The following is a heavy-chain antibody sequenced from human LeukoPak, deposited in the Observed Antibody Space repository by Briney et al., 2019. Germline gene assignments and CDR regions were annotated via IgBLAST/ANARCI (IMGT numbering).Heavy chain of an antibody. D-gene: IGHD3-22*01. Sequence: GRSLRLSCAASGFTFSSYGMHWVRQAPAKGLERVAVIWYDGSNKYYADSVKGRFTISRDNAKNSLYLQMNSLRAEDTAVYYGAKGSIYYDISGYLRSDYWGQGTLVTVSS. CDR3: AKGSIYYDISGYLRSDY. V-gene: IGHV3-33*03. CDR1: GFTFSSYG. CDR2: IWYDGSNK. J-gene: IGHJ4*02.